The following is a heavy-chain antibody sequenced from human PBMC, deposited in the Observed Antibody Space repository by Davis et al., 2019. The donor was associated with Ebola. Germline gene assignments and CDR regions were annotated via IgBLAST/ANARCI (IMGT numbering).Heavy chain of an antibody. CDR1: GFTFSHYW. CDR3: AKGVVGGTFDY. Sequence: GESLKISCAASGFTFSHYWMSWVRQAPGKGLEWVAVIWYDGSNKYYADSVKGRFTISRDNSKNTLYLQMNSLRAEDTAVYYCAKGVVGGTFDYWGQGTLVTVSS. V-gene: IGHV3-33*06. CDR2: IWYDGSNK. D-gene: IGHD1-26*01. J-gene: IGHJ4*02.